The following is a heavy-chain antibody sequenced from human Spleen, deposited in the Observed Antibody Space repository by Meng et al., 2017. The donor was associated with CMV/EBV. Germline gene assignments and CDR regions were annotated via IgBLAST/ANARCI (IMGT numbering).Heavy chain of an antibody. Sequence: GESLKISCAASGFMFRDSGMHWVRQAPGKGLEWVAFIRFDGSNKEYVKSVKGRFTISRDNSKNTVSLEMNSLRPDDAAVYYCAKDLSPRVRVVITTHYTMDVWGQGTTVTVSS. D-gene: IGHD3-10*01. CDR3: AKDLSPRVRVVITTHYTMDV. V-gene: IGHV3-30*02. J-gene: IGHJ6*02. CDR1: GFMFRDSG. CDR2: IRFDGSNK.